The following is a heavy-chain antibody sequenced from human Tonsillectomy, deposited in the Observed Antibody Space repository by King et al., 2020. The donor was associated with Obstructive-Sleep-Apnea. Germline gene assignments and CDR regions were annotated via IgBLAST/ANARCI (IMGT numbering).Heavy chain of an antibody. V-gene: IGHV1-46*01. J-gene: IGHJ3*02. D-gene: IGHD2-2*01. CDR3: ARDIVVVPAAMHNAFDI. Sequence: KLVQSGAEVKKPGASVKVSCKASGYTFTSYYMHWVRQAPGQGLEWMGIINPSGGSTSYAQKFQGRVTMTRDTSTSTVYMELSSLRSEDTAVYYCARDIVVVPAAMHNAFDIWGQGTMVTVSS. CDR1: GYTFTSYY. CDR2: INPSGGST.